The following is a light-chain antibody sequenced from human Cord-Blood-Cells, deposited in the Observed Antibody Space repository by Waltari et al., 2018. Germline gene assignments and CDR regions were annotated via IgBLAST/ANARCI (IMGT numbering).Light chain of an antibody. CDR2: DDS. Sequence: QSALTHPRSVSGSPGQSVTISCTGTSSDVGGYNYVSWYQQHPGKAPKLMIYDDSKRPSGAPVRFSGSKSGNAASLTISGRQSEDEVDYYSCSYAGSYTWVFGGGTKLTVL. CDR3: CSYAGSYTWV. V-gene: IGLV2-11*01. CDR1: SSDVGGYNY. J-gene: IGLJ3*02.